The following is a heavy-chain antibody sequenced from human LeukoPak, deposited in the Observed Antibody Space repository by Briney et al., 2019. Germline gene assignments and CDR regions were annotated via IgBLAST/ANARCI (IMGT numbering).Heavy chain of an antibody. J-gene: IGHJ4*02. D-gene: IGHD2/OR15-2a*01. Sequence: SETLSLTCGVSGGSIDITNYWSWVRRAPGRGLEWIGEISHDGTTNYNSSLRSRVAMSFDRANNQFSLSLTSVTAADTAVYYCTRENRPFCPFAFWGQGVLVTVSS. CDR3: TRENRPFCPFAF. CDR2: ISHDGTT. V-gene: IGHV4-4*02. CDR1: GGSIDITNY.